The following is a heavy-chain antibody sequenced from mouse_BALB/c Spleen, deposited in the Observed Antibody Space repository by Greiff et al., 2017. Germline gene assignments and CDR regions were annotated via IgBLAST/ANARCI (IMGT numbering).Heavy chain of an antibody. Sequence: VMLVESGPGLVAPSQSLSITCTVSGFSLTSYDISWIRQPPGKGLEWLGVIWTGGGTNYNSAFMSRLSISKDNSKSQVFLKMNSLQTDDTAIYYCVRNDAMDYWGQGTSVTVSS. CDR1: GFSLTSYD. CDR2: IWTGGGT. J-gene: IGHJ4*01. V-gene: IGHV2-9-2*01. CDR3: VRNDAMDY.